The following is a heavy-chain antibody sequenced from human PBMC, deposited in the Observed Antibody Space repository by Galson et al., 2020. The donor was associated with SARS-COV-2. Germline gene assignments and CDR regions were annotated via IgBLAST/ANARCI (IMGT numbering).Heavy chain of an antibody. J-gene: IGHJ5*02. CDR1: EFMFNTFG. D-gene: IGHD2-2*02. Sequence: GGSLRLSCVASEFMFNTFGMHWVRQGPGKGLEWMAFISFDGNTEYYADSVKGRFTVSRDNSNNKLYLQMNNLRADDTAVYYCVRDRLCTTTTCYNWFAPWGQGTLVTVSS. V-gene: IGHV3-33*05. CDR2: ISFDGNTE. CDR3: VRDRLCTTTTCYNWFAP.